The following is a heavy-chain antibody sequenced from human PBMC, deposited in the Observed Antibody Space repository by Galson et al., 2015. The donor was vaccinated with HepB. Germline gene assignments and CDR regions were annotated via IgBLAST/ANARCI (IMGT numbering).Heavy chain of an antibody. Sequence: SVKVSCKASGYTFSSYGISWVRQAPGQGPEWMGWISGYSGDTNYAQNFQGRVTMTTDTSTSTAYMELRSLRSDDPAVYYCATDSSGYSSFDSWGQEPRVIAPS. CDR2: ISGYSGDT. J-gene: IGHJ4*02. CDR3: ATDSSGYSSFDS. CDR1: GYTFSSYG. V-gene: IGHV1-18*01. D-gene: IGHD3-22*01.